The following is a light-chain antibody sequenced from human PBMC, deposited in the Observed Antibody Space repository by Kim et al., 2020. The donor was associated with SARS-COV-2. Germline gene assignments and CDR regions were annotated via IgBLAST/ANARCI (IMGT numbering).Light chain of an antibody. V-gene: IGKV1-27*01. CDR2: AAS. Sequence: ASVGDRVTITCRASLGIRDYFAWYQQKPGEVPKLLIYAASTLQSGVPLRFSGSGSGTDFTLTISDLQPEDAATYFCQKYDSAPWTFGQGTKVYIK. CDR1: LGIRDY. J-gene: IGKJ1*01. CDR3: QKYDSAPWT.